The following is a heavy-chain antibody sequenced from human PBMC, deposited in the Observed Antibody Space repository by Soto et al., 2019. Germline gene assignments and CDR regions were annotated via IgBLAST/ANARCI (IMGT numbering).Heavy chain of an antibody. CDR2: IWYDASNE. D-gene: IGHD3-16*01. CDR3: ARDLSYKGHPLGWFHP. V-gene: IGHV3-33*01. Sequence: QVQLVESGGGVVQPGRSLRLSCAASGFTFSDYGIHWVRQAPGKGLEWVAVIWYDASNEYYADSVKGRFITFRDNSKNTVYLQMNSLRAEDTAVYYCARDLSYKGHPLGWFHPWGQGTLLTVSS. CDR1: GFTFSDYG. J-gene: IGHJ5*02.